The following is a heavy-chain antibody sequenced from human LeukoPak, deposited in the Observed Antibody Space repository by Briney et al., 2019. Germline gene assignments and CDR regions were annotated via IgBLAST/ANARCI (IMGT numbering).Heavy chain of an antibody. J-gene: IGHJ5*02. CDR3: ARDGSQYLRAFDP. D-gene: IGHD1-26*01. V-gene: IGHV4-59*12. CDR1: GGSISSYY. CDR2: IYYSGST. Sequence: PSETLSLTCTVSGGSISSYYWSWIRQPPGKGLEWIGYIYYSGSTNYNPSLKSRVTISVDTSKNQFSLKLSSVTAADTAVYHCARDGSQYLRAFDPWGQGTLVTVSS.